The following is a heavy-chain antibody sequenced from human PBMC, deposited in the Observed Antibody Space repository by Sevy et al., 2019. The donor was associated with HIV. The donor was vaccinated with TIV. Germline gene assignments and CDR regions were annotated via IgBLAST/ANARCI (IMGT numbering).Heavy chain of an antibody. Sequence: GGSPRLSCAASGFTFTTYAMRWVRQAPGKGLEWVSTISDSSGSTYYADSVKGRFTISRDNSKNTLYLQMNSLRVEDTAVYYCAKDRVLYCSSLSCQEFDYWGQGILVTVSS. J-gene: IGHJ4*02. V-gene: IGHV3-23*01. CDR1: GFTFTTYA. D-gene: IGHD2-15*01. CDR2: ISDSSGST. CDR3: AKDRVLYCSSLSCQEFDY.